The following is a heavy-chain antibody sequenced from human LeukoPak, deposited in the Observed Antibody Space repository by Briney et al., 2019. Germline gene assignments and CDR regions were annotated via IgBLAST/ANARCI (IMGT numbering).Heavy chain of an antibody. Sequence: ASVKVSCKASGYTFTSYYMHWVRQAPGQGLEWMGIINPSGGSTSYAQKFQGRVTMTRDTSTSTVYMELSSLRSEDTAVYYCARGDCGGDCYSSVGFDYWGQGTLVTVSS. CDR1: GYTFTSYY. J-gene: IGHJ4*02. D-gene: IGHD2-21*01. CDR2: INPSGGST. CDR3: ARGDCGGDCYSSVGFDY. V-gene: IGHV1-46*03.